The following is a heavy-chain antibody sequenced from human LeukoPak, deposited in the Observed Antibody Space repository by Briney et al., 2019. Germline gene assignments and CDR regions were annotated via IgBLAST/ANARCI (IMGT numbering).Heavy chain of an antibody. J-gene: IGHJ4*02. CDR2: INSDGSTT. V-gene: IGHV3-74*01. Sequence: PGGSLRLSCAASGFTFRTYWMHWVRQTPGQGLVWVSRINSDGSTTNYADSVKGRLTVSRDNAQNTLYLQMSSLRAEDTAVYYCARAGNYYFEYWGQGALVTVSS. CDR3: ARAGNYYFEY. D-gene: IGHD3-10*01. CDR1: GFTFRTYW.